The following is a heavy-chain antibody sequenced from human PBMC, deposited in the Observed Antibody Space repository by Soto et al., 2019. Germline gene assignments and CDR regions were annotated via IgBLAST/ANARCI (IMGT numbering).Heavy chain of an antibody. CDR3: AKARDYVSGTVVLDH. J-gene: IGHJ4*02. Sequence: EVQLVESGGGLVQPGRSLRISCEASGYNFDDFTMHWVRHAPGKGLEWVSGINWNSRTTDHADSVQGRFTISRDSARHSLYLQMDSLRSEDTAVYYCAKARDYVSGTVVLDHWGQGVLVTVYS. CDR2: INWNSRTT. CDR1: GYNFDDFT. D-gene: IGHD3-16*01. V-gene: IGHV3-9*01.